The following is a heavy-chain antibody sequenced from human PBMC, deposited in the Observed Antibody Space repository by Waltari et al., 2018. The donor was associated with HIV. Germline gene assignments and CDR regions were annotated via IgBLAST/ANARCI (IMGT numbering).Heavy chain of an antibody. CDR3: TRRHYFD. V-gene: IGHV3-73*01. CDR1: GLSFSDVA. J-gene: IGHJ4*01. CDR2: IRTKAKNYAT. Sequence: EVQLVESGGGLVQPGGSLKLSCAVSGLSFSDVAMQWVRQASGKGLEWVGRIRTKAKNYATAYGTSVKGRFTISRDDSKNTVFLHMNSLKSEDTAVYYCTRRHYFD.